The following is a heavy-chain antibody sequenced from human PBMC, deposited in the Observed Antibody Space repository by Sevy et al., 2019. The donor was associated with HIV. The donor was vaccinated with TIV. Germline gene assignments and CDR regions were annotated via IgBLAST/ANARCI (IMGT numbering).Heavy chain of an antibody. Sequence: GGSLRLSCVASGFTFSSYSMNWVRQAPGKGLEWVSYISSSSSTIYYADSVKGRFTISRDNAKNSLYLQMNSLRDEDTAVYYCARGSRKSSSITMVRGVMYWFDPWGQGTLVTVSS. CDR1: GFTFSSYS. J-gene: IGHJ5*02. CDR2: ISSSSSTI. D-gene: IGHD3-10*01. CDR3: ARGSRKSSSITMVRGVMYWFDP. V-gene: IGHV3-48*02.